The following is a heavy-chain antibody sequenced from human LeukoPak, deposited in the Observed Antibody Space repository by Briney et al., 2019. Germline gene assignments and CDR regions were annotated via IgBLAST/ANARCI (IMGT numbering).Heavy chain of an antibody. D-gene: IGHD2-2*01. CDR3: ARGAPIVPGVTSVYNWFDP. J-gene: IGHJ5*02. Sequence: GASVKVSCKASGGTFSSYAISWVRQAPGQGLEWMGRIIPILGIANYAQKFQGRVTITADKSTSTAYMELSSLRSEDTAVYYCARGAPIVPGVTSVYNWFDPWGQGTQVTVSS. V-gene: IGHV1-69*04. CDR2: IIPILGIA. CDR1: GGTFSSYA.